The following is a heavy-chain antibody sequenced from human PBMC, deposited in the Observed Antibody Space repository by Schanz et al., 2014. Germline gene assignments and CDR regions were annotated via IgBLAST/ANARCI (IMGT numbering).Heavy chain of an antibody. J-gene: IGHJ4*02. CDR1: GFTFSNCD. Sequence: DLEESGGGLVQPGGSQRLSCAVSGFTFSNCDMTWVRQAPGKGLEWVAIIDGRGITTFYADSVKGRFTISRDNAKNTVYLQMNSLRDDGTAVYYCAKRFHCSGSHPFDYWGQGTLVTVSS. V-gene: IGHV3-23*04. CDR2: IDGRGITT. CDR3: AKRFHCSGSHPFDY. D-gene: IGHD3-10*02.